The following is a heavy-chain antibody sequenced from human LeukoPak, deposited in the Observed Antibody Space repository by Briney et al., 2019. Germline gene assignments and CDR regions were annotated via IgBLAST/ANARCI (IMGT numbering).Heavy chain of an antibody. CDR2: IYYSGST. D-gene: IGHD1-26*01. Sequence: SETLSLTCTVSGGSISSSSYYWGWIRQPPGKGQEWIGSIYYSGSTYYNPSLKSRVTISVDTSKNQFSLKLSSVTAADTAVYYCARYGSYSYFDYWGQGTLVTVSS. V-gene: IGHV4-39*01. J-gene: IGHJ4*02. CDR3: ARYGSYSYFDY. CDR1: GGSISSSSYY.